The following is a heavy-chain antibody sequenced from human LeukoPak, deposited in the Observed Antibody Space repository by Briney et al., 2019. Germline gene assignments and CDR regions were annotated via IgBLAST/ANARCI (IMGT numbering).Heavy chain of an antibody. CDR3: ARGGTTDY. D-gene: IGHD1-7*01. Sequence: PSETLSLTCAVSGYSISSGYYWGWIRQPPGKGLEWIGSIYHNGSTYYNPSLKSRVTISVDTSKNQFSLKLSSVTAADTAVYYCARGGTTDYWGQGTLVTVSS. J-gene: IGHJ4*02. CDR2: IYHNGST. CDR1: GYSISSGYY. V-gene: IGHV4-38-2*01.